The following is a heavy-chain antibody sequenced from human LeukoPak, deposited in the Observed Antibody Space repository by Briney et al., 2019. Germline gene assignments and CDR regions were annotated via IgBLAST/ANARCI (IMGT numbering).Heavy chain of an antibody. J-gene: IGHJ5*02. CDR2: IYYSGST. Sequence: SQTLSLTCTVSGGSISSGGYYWSWIRQHPGTGLEWIGYIYYSGSTYYNPSLKSRVTISVDTSKNQFSLKLSSVTAADTAVYYCARVGATTLDNWFDPWGQGTLVTVSS. CDR1: GGSISSGGYY. D-gene: IGHD1-26*01. V-gene: IGHV4-31*03. CDR3: ARVGATTLDNWFDP.